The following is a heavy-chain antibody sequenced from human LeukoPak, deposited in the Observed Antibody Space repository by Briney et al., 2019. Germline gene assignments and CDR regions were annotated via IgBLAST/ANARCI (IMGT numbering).Heavy chain of an antibody. D-gene: IGHD6-19*01. J-gene: IGHJ4*02. CDR1: GYTFTGYY. CDR3: ARDRDSSGWYGGDY. Sequence: ASVKVSCKVSGYTFTGYYMHWVRQAPGQGLEWMGWINPNSGGTNYAQKFQGRVTMTRDTSISTAYMELSRLRSDDTAVYYCARDRDSSGWYGGDYWGQGTLVTVSS. V-gene: IGHV1-2*02. CDR2: INPNSGGT.